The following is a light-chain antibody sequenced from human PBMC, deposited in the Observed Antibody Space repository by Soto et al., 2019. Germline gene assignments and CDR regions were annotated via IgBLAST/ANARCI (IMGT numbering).Light chain of an antibody. J-gene: IGKJ5*01. CDR3: QQRSNWPSIT. CDR1: QSVRSY. Sequence: EIVLTQSPATLSLSPGERATLSCRASQSVRSYLAWYQQKPGQAPRLLIYDASNRATGIPARFSGSGSGTDLTLTISGLEPEDFAVYYCQQRSNWPSITFGQGTRLEIK. V-gene: IGKV3-11*01. CDR2: DAS.